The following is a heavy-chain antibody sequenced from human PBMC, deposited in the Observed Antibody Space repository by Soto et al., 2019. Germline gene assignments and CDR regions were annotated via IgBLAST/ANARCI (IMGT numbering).Heavy chain of an antibody. CDR1: GFSLSTSEVG. CDR2: IFWDDDK. J-gene: IGHJ4*02. D-gene: IGHD2-15*01. Sequence: QITLKESGPTLEKPTQTLTLPCTFSGFSLSTSEVGVGWFRQPPGKALEWLAIIFWDDDKRYSTSLRSRHTNTKDTSKYQVVLTMTNMDPIDTATYYCSHRTYCSGGSCYDYWGQGTLVSVS. CDR3: SHRTYCSGGSCYDY. V-gene: IGHV2-5*02.